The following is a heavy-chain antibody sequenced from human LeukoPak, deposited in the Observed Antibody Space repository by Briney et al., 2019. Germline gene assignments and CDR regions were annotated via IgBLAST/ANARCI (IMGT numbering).Heavy chain of an antibody. CDR3: ARDRGYCSGGSCYSNAFDI. D-gene: IGHD2-15*01. J-gene: IGHJ3*02. CDR1: GFTFNSYS. Sequence: GGSLRLSCAASGFTFNSYSMNWVRQAPGKGLEWVSYISSSTTYIYYADSVKGRFTISRDNAKNSLYLQMNSLRAEDTSVYYCARDRGYCSGGSCYSNAFDIWGQGTMVTVSS. CDR2: ISSSTTYI. V-gene: IGHV3-21*01.